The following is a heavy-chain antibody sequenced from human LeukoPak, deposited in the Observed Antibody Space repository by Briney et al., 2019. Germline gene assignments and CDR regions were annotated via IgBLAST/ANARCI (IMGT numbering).Heavy chain of an antibody. Sequence: PGGSLRLSCEASGFTLSSYAMTWIRQAPGKGLEWVSSISGSGGSTYYADSVKGRFTISRDNSRDMLFLQMNSLRADDTAVYYCAKDLVVGALDYWGQGTLVTVSS. V-gene: IGHV3-23*01. J-gene: IGHJ4*02. CDR1: GFTLSSYA. CDR3: AKDLVVGALDY. CDR2: ISGSGGST. D-gene: IGHD1-26*01.